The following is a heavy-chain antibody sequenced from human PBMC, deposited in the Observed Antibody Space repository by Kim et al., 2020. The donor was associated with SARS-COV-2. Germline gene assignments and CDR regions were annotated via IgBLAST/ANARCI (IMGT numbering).Heavy chain of an antibody. V-gene: IGHV3-23*01. D-gene: IGHD6-13*01. CDR1: GFTFSSYA. CDR3: AKAFSSTPNNWFDP. Sequence: GGSLRLSCAASGFTFSSYAMSWVRQAPGKGLQWVSAISGSGGSTYYADSVKGRFTISRDNSKNTLYLQMNSLRAEDTAVYYCAKAFSSTPNNWFDPWGQGTLVTVSS. J-gene: IGHJ5*02. CDR2: ISGSGGST.